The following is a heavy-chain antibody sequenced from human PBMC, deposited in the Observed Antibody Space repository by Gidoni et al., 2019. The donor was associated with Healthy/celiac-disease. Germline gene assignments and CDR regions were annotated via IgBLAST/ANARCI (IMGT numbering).Heavy chain of an antibody. Sequence: QVQLQESGQGLVKPSETLSLTCTVPGGSISSYYWSWIRQPAGKELEWIGRIYTSGSTNYNPSLKSRVTMSVDTSKNQFSLKLSSVTAADTAVYYCARDPKYYYDSSGYFLFDPWGQGTLVTVSS. CDR1: GGSISSYY. CDR2: IYTSGST. D-gene: IGHD3-22*01. J-gene: IGHJ5*02. V-gene: IGHV4-4*07. CDR3: ARDPKYYYDSSGYFLFDP.